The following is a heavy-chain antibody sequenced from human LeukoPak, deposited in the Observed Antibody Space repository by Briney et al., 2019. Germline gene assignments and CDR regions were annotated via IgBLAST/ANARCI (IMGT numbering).Heavy chain of an antibody. CDR1: GFTFSSYG. V-gene: IGHV3-33*06. CDR3: AKALLYYDSSGPTDY. D-gene: IGHD3-22*01. CDR2: IWYDGSNK. Sequence: GGSLRLSCAASGFTFSSYGMHWVRQAPGKGLDWVAVIWYDGSNKYYADSVKGRFTISRDNSKNTLYLQMNSLRAEDTAVYYCAKALLYYDSSGPTDYWGQGTLVTVSS. J-gene: IGHJ4*02.